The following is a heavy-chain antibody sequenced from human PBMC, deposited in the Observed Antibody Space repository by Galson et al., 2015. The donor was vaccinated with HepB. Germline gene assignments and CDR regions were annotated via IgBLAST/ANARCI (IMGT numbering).Heavy chain of an antibody. CDR1: GFIFSNYG. V-gene: IGHV3-33*01. J-gene: IGHJ4*02. CDR2: IWTDGSNE. CDR3: VRGSFYEPLLIDY. D-gene: IGHD2/OR15-2a*01. Sequence: SLRLSCAASGFIFSNYGMHWVRQAPGKGLEWVAIIWTDGSNEYYADSVKGRFTISRDNSKNTLFLQMNSLRAEDTAVYYCVRGSFYEPLLIDYWGQGTLVTVSS.